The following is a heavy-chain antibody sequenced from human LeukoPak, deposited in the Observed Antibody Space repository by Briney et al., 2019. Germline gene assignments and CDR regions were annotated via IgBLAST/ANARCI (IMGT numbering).Heavy chain of an antibody. CDR3: ARVPNIVGGSGMDV. Sequence: GGSLRLSCAASGFTFSSYSMNWVRQAPGKGRGWVSSISSSSTSIYYADSVKGRFTISRDNAKNSLYLQMTRLRAEDTAVYYFARVPNIVGGSGMDVWGKGKTVTVSS. D-gene: IGHD2-15*01. V-gene: IGHV3-21*01. CDR2: ISSSSTSI. J-gene: IGHJ6*04. CDR1: GFTFSSYS.